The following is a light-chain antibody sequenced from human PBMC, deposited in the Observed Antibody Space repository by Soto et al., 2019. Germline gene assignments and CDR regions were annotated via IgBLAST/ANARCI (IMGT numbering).Light chain of an antibody. CDR1: SXDIGGHHF. CDR2: EVT. V-gene: IGLV2-14*01. J-gene: IGLJ1*01. Sequence: QSALTQPASVSGSPGQSITISCTGTSXDIGGHHFVSWYQQQSGKAPKLVIYEVTDRPSGVSDRFSGSKSGNTASLTISGLQPEDEADYYCSSSTSSSLYVFGTGTKVTV. CDR3: SSSTSSSLYV.